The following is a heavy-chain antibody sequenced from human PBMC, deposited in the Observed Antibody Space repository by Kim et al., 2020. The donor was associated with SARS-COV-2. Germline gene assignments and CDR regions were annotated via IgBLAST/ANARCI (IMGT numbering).Heavy chain of an antibody. CDR1: GFTFSSYS. CDR3: ARGSGGYYDSSGYYYDLPRGAGY. V-gene: IGHV3-48*02. Sequence: GGSLRLSCAASGFTFSSYSMNWVRQAPGKGLEWVSYISSSSSTIYYADSVKGRFTISRDNAKNSLYLQMNSLRDEDTAVYYCARGSGGYYDSSGYYYDLPRGAGYWGQGTLVTVSS. CDR2: ISSSSSTI. J-gene: IGHJ4*02. D-gene: IGHD3-22*01.